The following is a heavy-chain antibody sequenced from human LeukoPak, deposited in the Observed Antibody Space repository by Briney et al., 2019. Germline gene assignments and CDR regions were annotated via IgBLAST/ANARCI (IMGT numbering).Heavy chain of an antibody. V-gene: IGHV1-46*01. CDR3: ARDQPHCSGGSCYPGGAFDI. J-gene: IGHJ3*02. CDR1: GYTFTSYY. D-gene: IGHD2-15*01. CDR2: INPSGGST. Sequence: ASVKVSCKASGYTFTSYYMHWVRQAPGQGLEWMGIINPSGGSTSYAQTFQGRVTMTRDTSTSTVYMELSSLRSEDTAVYYCARDQPHCSGGSCYPGGAFDIWGQGTMVTVSS.